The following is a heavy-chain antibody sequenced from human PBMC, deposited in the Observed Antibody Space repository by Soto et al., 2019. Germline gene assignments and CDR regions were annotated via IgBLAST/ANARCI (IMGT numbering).Heavy chain of an antibody. J-gene: IGHJ5*02. Sequence: GGSLRLSCAASGFTFSSYSMNWVRQAPGKGLEWVSSISSSSSYIYYADSVKGRFTISRDNAKNSLYLQMNSLRAEDTAVYYCARDFIGFVAARPGPWGQGTLVTVSS. D-gene: IGHD6-6*01. CDR2: ISSSSSYI. V-gene: IGHV3-21*01. CDR3: ARDFIGFVAARPGP. CDR1: GFTFSSYS.